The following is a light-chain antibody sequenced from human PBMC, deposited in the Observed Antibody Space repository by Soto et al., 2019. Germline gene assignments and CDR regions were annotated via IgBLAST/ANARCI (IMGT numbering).Light chain of an antibody. CDR3: QQYDSTPRT. V-gene: IGKV4-1*01. CDR1: QNLFYSSNQKNF. CDR2: WAS. J-gene: IGKJ1*01. Sequence: DVVMTQSPDSLTVSLGERATINCKSSQNLFYSSNQKNFLAWYQQKPGQSPKLLIYWASTRESGVPDRFSGSASETDFTLTISNLQAEDVAVYYCQQYDSTPRTFGQGTKVEIK.